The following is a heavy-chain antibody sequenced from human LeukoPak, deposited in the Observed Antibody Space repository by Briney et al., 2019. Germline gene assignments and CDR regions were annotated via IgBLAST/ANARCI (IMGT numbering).Heavy chain of an antibody. J-gene: IGHJ4*02. D-gene: IGHD2-2*01. CDR1: GGTFSSYT. V-gene: IGHV1-69*02. CDR2: IMPILGIA. Sequence: GSSVKVSCKASGGTFSSYTISWVRQAPGQGLEWMGRIMPILGIANYAQKFQGRVTITADKSTSAAYMELSSLRSEDTAVYYCARGYCSSTSCSLPFILWGQGTLVTVSS. CDR3: ARGYCSSTSCSLPFIL.